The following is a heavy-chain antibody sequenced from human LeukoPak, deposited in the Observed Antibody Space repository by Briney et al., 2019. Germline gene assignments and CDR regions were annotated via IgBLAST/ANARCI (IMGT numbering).Heavy chain of an antibody. D-gene: IGHD3-10*01. CDR2: ISYDETTK. CDR3: AKANGREFDS. CDR1: GFTFSNCV. V-gene: IGHV3-30*18. Sequence: GGSLRLSCAASGFTFSNCVTHWVRQPPGKGLEWVAVISYDETTKYYADSVKGRFTISRDNSKNTLYLQMNSLRPEDTAVYYCAKANGREFDSWGQGTLVTVSS. J-gene: IGHJ4*02.